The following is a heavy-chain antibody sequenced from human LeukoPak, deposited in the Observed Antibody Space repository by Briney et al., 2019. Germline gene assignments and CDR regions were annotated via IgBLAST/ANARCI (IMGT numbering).Heavy chain of an antibody. CDR1: GGSISSGGYY. V-gene: IGHV4-30-4*01. CDR2: IYYSGST. J-gene: IGHJ4*02. D-gene: IGHD3-16*01. CDR3: ARTSTTLPFDY. Sequence: SETLSLTCTVSGGSISSGGYYWSWIRQPPGKGLEWIGYIYYSGSTYYNPSLKSRVTISVDTSKNQFSLKLSSVTAADTAVYYCARTSTTLPFDYWGQGTLVTVSS.